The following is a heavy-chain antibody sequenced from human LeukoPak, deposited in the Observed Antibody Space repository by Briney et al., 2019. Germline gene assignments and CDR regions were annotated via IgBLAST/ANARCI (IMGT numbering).Heavy chain of an antibody. Sequence: GGSLRLSCAASGFTFSSCSMNWVRQAPAKGLEWVSYISSSSSTIYYADSVKGRFTISRDNAKNSLYLQMNSLRAEDTAVYYCARDLAVAGTDYWGQGTLVTVSS. V-gene: IGHV3-48*04. J-gene: IGHJ4*02. D-gene: IGHD6-19*01. CDR3: ARDLAVAGTDY. CDR2: ISSSSSTI. CDR1: GFTFSSCS.